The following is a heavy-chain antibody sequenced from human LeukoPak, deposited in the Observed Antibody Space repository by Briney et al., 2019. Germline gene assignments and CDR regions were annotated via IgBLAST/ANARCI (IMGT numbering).Heavy chain of an antibody. CDR3: ARNPGIVGAGLDY. Sequence: SETLSLTCTASGGSISSSGYYWGWIRQPPGKGLEWIASINYSGTTYYNPSLKSRVTISEDRSKNQFSLKLSSLTAADTAVYYCARNPGIVGAGLDYWGQGTLVTVSS. CDR1: GGSISSSGYY. J-gene: IGHJ4*02. CDR2: INYSGTT. V-gene: IGHV4-39*07. D-gene: IGHD1-26*01.